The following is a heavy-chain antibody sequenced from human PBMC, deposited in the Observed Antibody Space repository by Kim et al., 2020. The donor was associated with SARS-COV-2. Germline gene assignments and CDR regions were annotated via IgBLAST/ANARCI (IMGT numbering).Heavy chain of an antibody. CDR1: GFTFSSYE. D-gene: IGHD4-4*01. J-gene: IGHJ6*03. V-gene: IGHV3-48*03. Sequence: GGSLRLSCAASGFTFSSYEMNWVRQAPGKGLEWVSYISSGGSTIYYADSVKGRFTISRDNAKNSLYLQMNSLRAEDTAVYYCASNSNRYYYYYYMDVWGKGTTVTVSS. CDR2: ISSGGSTI. CDR3: ASNSNRYYYYYYMDV.